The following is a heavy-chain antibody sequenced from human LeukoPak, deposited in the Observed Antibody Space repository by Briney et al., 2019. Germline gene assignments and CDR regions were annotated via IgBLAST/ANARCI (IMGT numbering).Heavy chain of an antibody. Sequence: GGSLRLSCAASGFTFSSYAMSWVRQAPGKGLEWVSAISGSGGSTYSADSVKGRFTISRDNSKNTLYLQMNGLRAEDTAVYYCAKVGSYDSSCYVDYWGQGTLVTVSS. D-gene: IGHD3-22*01. CDR2: ISGSGGST. CDR3: AKVGSYDSSCYVDY. J-gene: IGHJ4*02. V-gene: IGHV3-23*01. CDR1: GFTFSSYA.